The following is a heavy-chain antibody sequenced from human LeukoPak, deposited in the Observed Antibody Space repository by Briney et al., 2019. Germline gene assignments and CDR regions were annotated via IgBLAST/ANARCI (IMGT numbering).Heavy chain of an antibody. CDR1: GYTFTAYS. J-gene: IGHJ3*02. CDR3: ARDLDYYGSGSFFNI. D-gene: IGHD3-10*01. CDR2: INPNSGGT. Sequence: ASVKVSWKASGYTFTAYSIHCVRHAHGHRPESMGWINPNSGGTNYAQEFQGRVTMTRDTSITTAYMELSRLRSDDTAVYYCARDLDYYGSGSFFNIWGQGTMVTVSS. V-gene: IGHV1-2*02.